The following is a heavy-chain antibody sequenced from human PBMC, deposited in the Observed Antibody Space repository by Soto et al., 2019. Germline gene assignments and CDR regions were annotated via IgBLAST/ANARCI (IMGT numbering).Heavy chain of an antibody. CDR2: INPNSGGT. Sequence: ASVKVSCKASGYTFTGYYMHWVRQAPGQGLEWMGWINPNSGGTNYAQKFQGWVTMTRDTSISTAYMELSRLRSDDTAVYYCARDRSVVGSGASRAVAGDYYYYGMDVWGKGTTVTVSS. CDR3: ARDRSVVGSGASRAVAGDYYYYGMDV. D-gene: IGHD6-19*01. V-gene: IGHV1-2*04. J-gene: IGHJ6*04. CDR1: GYTFTGYY.